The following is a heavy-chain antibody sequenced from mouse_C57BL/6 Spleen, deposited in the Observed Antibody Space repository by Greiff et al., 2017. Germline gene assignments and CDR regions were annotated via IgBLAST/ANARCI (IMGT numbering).Heavy chain of an antibody. Sequence: EVQLVESGPGLVKPSQSLSLTCSVTGYSITSGYYWNWIRQLPGNKLEWMGYISYDGSNNYNPSLKNRISITRDTSKNQFFLKLNSVTTEDTATYYCARAGLYSKGAMDYWGQGTSVTVSS. CDR1: GYSITSGYY. CDR3: ARAGLYSKGAMDY. D-gene: IGHD2-5*01. V-gene: IGHV3-6*01. J-gene: IGHJ4*01. CDR2: ISYDGSN.